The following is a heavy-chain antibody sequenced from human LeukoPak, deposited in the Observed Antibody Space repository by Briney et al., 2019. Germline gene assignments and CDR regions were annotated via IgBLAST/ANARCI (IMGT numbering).Heavy chain of an antibody. CDR2: IYPGDSDT. CDR3: ARHGEKLRFLEWLSGIDY. CDR1: GYSFTSYW. V-gene: IGHV5-51*01. D-gene: IGHD3-3*01. J-gene: IGHJ4*02. Sequence: GESLQISCQGSGYSFTSYWIGWVRQMPGKGLEWMGIIYPGDSDTRYSPSFQGQVTISADKSISTAYLQWSSLKASDTAMYYCARHGEKLRFLEWLSGIDYWGQGTLVTVSS.